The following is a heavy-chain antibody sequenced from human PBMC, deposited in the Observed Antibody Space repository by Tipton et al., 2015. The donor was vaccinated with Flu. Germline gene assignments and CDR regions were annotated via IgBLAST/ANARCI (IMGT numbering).Heavy chain of an antibody. CDR1: GFTFSSYE. Sequence: SLRLSCAASGFTFSSYEMNWVRQAPGKGLEWVSYINSGGGTIYYADSVKGRFTISRDNAKNSLYLQMNSLNAEDTAVYYCASPSYNYGAVFDYWGQGTLVTVSS. V-gene: IGHV3-48*03. CDR3: ASPSYNYGAVFDY. D-gene: IGHD3-10*01. J-gene: IGHJ4*02. CDR2: INSGGGTI.